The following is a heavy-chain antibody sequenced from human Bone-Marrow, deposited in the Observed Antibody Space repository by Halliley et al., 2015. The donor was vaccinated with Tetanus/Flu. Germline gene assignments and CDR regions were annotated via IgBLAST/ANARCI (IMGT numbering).Heavy chain of an antibody. D-gene: IGHD6-13*01. V-gene: IGHV3-7*01. CDR3: ARWRWQQSEFDF. Sequence: GLEYVAHMIEGGRDEYSVSVKGRFSISRDNARNSLFLQMNSLTTEDTAVYYCARWRWQQSEFDFWGQGTLVSVSS. CDR2: MIEGGRDE. J-gene: IGHJ4*02.